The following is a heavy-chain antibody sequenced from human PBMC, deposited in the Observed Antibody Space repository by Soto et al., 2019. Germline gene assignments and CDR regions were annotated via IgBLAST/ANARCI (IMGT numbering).Heavy chain of an antibody. CDR2: IGSSSTTI. Sequence: GGSLRLSCAASGVTFSSYVMNWVRQAPGKGLEWISYIGSSSTTIFYADSVKGRFTISRDNAKNSLFLQMNSLRAEDTAVYYCASGRGSAWGQGTLVTVSS. D-gene: IGHD2-15*01. V-gene: IGHV3-48*01. CDR3: ASGRGSA. CDR1: GVTFSSYV. J-gene: IGHJ5*02.